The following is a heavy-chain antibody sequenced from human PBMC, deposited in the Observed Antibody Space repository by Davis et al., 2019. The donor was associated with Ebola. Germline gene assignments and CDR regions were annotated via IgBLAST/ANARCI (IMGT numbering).Heavy chain of an antibody. J-gene: IGHJ2*01. CDR2: IIPFFGTA. D-gene: IGHD7-27*01. V-gene: IGHV1-69*13. CDR1: GGTFSSYA. Sequence: SVKVSCKVSGGTFSSYAVSWVRQAPGQGLEWMGGIIPFFGTANYAQKFQGRVTITADDSTSTSYMELSSLKLDDTAVFYCARAKWGSGGLTYWYFDFWGPGTLVTVSS. CDR3: ARAKWGSGGLTYWYFDF.